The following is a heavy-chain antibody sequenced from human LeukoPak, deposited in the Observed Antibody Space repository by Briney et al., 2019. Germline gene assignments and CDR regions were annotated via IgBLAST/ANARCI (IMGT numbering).Heavy chain of an antibody. CDR1: GFTFSSYS. V-gene: IGHV3-21*01. CDR3: ARGPIYSGYGPSPFDY. D-gene: IGHD5-12*01. J-gene: IGHJ4*02. Sequence: GGSLRLSCAASGFTFSSYSMNWVRQAPGKGLEWVSSISSSSSYRYYEDSVKGRFTISRDNDKNSLYLQMNSLRPEDTAVYYCARGPIYSGYGPSPFDYWGQGTLVTVSS. CDR2: ISSSSSYR.